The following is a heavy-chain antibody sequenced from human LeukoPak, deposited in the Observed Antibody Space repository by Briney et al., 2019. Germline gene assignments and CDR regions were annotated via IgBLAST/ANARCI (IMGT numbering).Heavy chain of an antibody. CDR2: ISGSGGST. V-gene: IGHV3-23*01. Sequence: GGSLRLSCAASGFTFSSYAMSWVRQAPGKGLEWVSGISGSGGSTYYADSVKGRFTISRDNSKNTLYLHMNSLRAEDTAVYYCAKGHRYSGSYHFDYWGQGTLVTVSS. D-gene: IGHD1-26*01. J-gene: IGHJ4*02. CDR1: GFTFSSYA. CDR3: AKGHRYSGSYHFDY.